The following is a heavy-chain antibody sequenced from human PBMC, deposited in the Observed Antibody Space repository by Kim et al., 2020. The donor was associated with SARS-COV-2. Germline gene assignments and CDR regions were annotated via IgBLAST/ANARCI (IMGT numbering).Heavy chain of an antibody. D-gene: IGHD3-22*01. CDR1: GGSISSGGYY. J-gene: IGHJ4*02. V-gene: IGHV4-31*03. CDR2: IYYSGST. Sequence: SETLSLTCTVSGGSISSGGYYWSWIRQHPGKGLEWIGYIYYSGSTYYNPSLKSRATISEDTSKNQFSLKLSSVTAADTAVYYCAGVLEYYYGSSGYYFDYWGQGTLVTVSS. CDR3: AGVLEYYYGSSGYYFDY.